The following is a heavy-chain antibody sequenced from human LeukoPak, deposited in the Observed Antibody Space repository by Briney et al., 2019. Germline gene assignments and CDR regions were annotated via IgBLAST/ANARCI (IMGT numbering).Heavy chain of an antibody. CDR2: IVVGSGDT. D-gene: IGHD6-19*01. CDR1: GFTFSSSA. J-gene: IGHJ4*02. CDR3: AGGAVAAIHY. Sequence: TSVKVSCKASGFTFSSSAMQWVRQARGQRLEWIGWIVVGSGDTDYAQKFQGRVTITRDMSTSTAYMELSSLRSDDTAVYYCAGGAVAAIHYWGQGTLVTVSS. V-gene: IGHV1-58*02.